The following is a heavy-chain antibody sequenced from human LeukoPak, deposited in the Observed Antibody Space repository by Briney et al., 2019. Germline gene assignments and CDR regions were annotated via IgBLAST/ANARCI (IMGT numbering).Heavy chain of an antibody. CDR1: GGSISSSY. V-gene: IGHV4-4*07. CDR3: ARDYGSGSSYPFDY. Sequence: SETLSLTCTVSGGSISSSYWSWIRQPAGKGLEWIGRIYSSRITNYNPSLKSRVTISVDTSKNQFSLKLSSVTAADTAVYYCARDYGSGSSYPFDYWGQGTLVTVSS. D-gene: IGHD3-10*01. J-gene: IGHJ4*02. CDR2: IYSSRIT.